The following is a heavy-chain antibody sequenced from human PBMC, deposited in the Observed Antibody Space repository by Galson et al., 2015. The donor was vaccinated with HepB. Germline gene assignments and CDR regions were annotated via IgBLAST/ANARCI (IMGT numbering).Heavy chain of an antibody. Sequence: SLRLSCAASGFTFSLYSMNWVRQAPGKGLEWVSIIYSGTSTYYADSVRGRFTISRHNFKNTLYLQMNSLRAEDTAVYYCARGPRYYYDSSGPGYFDYWGQGTLVTVSS. J-gene: IGHJ4*02. V-gene: IGHV3-53*04. CDR2: IYSGTST. D-gene: IGHD3-22*01. CDR1: GFTFSLYS. CDR3: ARGPRYYYDSSGPGYFDY.